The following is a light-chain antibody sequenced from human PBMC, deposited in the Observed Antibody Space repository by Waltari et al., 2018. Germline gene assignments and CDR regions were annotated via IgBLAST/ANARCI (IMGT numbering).Light chain of an antibody. J-gene: IGLJ3*02. V-gene: IGLV6-57*03. CDR3: QSYDSSSNWV. Sequence: NFMLTQPHSVSESPGKTVTISCTRSSGSIASNYVQWYQQRPGSAPTTVIEEDNQRPSGVPDRFPGSIDSSSNSASLTITGLKTEDEADYYCQSYDSSSNWVFGGGTKLTVL. CDR1: SGSIASNY. CDR2: EDN.